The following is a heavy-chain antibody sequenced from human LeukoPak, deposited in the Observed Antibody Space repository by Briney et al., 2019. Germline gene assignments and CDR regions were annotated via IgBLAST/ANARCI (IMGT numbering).Heavy chain of an antibody. CDR2: IYYKGNT. CDR1: GGSISSRSYF. D-gene: IGHD2-21*02. V-gene: IGHV4-39*07. Sequence: SETLSLTCTVSGGSISSRSYFWGWIRQPPGKGLEWIGSIYYKGNTYFNPSLKSRVSISEDTSKNQFSLKLSSVTAADTAVYYCARDPVTAGYYYGMDVWGQGTTVTVSS. J-gene: IGHJ6*02. CDR3: ARDPVTAGYYYGMDV.